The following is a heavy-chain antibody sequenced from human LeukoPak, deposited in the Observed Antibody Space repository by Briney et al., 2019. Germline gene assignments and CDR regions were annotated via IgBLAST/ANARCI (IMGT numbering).Heavy chain of an antibody. CDR1: GFIFSNYW. CDR2: ISYDGSYK. Sequence: GGSLRLSCAASGFIFSNYWMSWVRQAPGKGLEWVALISYDGSYKHYADSVKGRFTISRDNSKNTLYLQMNSLRAEDTAVYYCAKGCRFGELCHFDYWGQGTLVTVSS. CDR3: AKGCRFGELCHFDY. J-gene: IGHJ4*02. D-gene: IGHD3-16*01. V-gene: IGHV3-30*18.